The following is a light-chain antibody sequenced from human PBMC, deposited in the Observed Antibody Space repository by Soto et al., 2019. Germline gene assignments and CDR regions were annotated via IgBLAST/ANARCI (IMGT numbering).Light chain of an antibody. CDR3: SSFTTTNTYV. CDR1: SSDVGSYNR. Sequence: QSVRTQPPSVSGSPGHSVAISCTGTSSDVGSYNRVSWYQQPPDSAPKLIIYDVTNRPSGVPDRFSGSKSGNAASLTISGLQAEDEADYYCSSFTTTNTYVFGSGDQGHRP. J-gene: IGLJ1*01. V-gene: IGLV2-18*02. CDR2: DVT.